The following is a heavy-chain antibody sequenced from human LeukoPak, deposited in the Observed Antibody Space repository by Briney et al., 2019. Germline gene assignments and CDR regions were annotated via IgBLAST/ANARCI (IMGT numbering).Heavy chain of an antibody. J-gene: IGHJ4*02. D-gene: IGHD6-19*01. Sequence: SETLSLTCTVSGGSISGYYWSWIRQPPGKGLEWVGYISYSGSTNYKPSLKSQVTISVDTSKNQFSLKLSSVTAADTAIYYCARDGRAGSLFAYWGQGTLVTVSS. CDR1: GGSISGYY. V-gene: IGHV4-59*01. CDR3: ARDGRAGSLFAY. CDR2: ISYSGST.